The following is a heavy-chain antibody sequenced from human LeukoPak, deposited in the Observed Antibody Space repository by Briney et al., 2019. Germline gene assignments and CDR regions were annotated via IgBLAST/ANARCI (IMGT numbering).Heavy chain of an antibody. CDR2: INGGGGST. J-gene: IGHJ4*02. Sequence: GGSLRLSCAASGFTFSSYAMSWVRQAPEKGLEWVSGINGGGGSTYSADSVKGRFTISRDNSKNTLYLQMNSLRAEDTAVYYCAKDGFGYYDSSGYYDYWGQGVLVTVSS. CDR1: GFTFSSYA. D-gene: IGHD3-22*01. CDR3: AKDGFGYYDSSGYYDY. V-gene: IGHV3-23*01.